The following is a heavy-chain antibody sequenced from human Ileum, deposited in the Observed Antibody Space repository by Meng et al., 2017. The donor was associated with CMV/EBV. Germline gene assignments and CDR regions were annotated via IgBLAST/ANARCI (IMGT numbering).Heavy chain of an antibody. D-gene: IGHD3-16*01. CDR3: ARDFYGYGMDV. V-gene: IGHV1-2*02. CDR1: GYTFTGYY. Sequence: ASVKVFCKASGYTFTGYYIHWVRQAPGQGLEWMGWIDPNNGGTNFPQKFQGRVTMTRDTSIFTAYMELSRLKSDDTAVYYCARDFYGYGMDVWGQGTTVTVSS. J-gene: IGHJ6*02. CDR2: IDPNNGGT.